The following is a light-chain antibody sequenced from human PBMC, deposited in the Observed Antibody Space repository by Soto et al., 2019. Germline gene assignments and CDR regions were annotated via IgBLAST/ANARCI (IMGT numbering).Light chain of an antibody. CDR3: LLDYSYFWA. J-gene: IGKJ1*01. CDR2: AAS. CDR1: QGIRSA. Sequence: AIQVTQSPSSLSASVGDRVTITCRTSQGIRSALGWYQQKPGKVPKLLIYAASTLRSGVPSRFSGSGSGRDFTLTISRLQPEDFATYYCLLDYSYFWAFGQGTKVEI. V-gene: IGKV1-6*01.